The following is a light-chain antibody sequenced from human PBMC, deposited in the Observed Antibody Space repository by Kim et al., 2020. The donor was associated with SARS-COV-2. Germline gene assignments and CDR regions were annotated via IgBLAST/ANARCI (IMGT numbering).Light chain of an antibody. CDR3: QQNSSHPRK. CDR2: GVS. CDR1: QGIRTY. V-gene: IGKV1-9*01. Sequence: DIQLTQSPSFLSASVGDRVTVTCRASQGIRTYLLWHQQKPGQAPKLLIQGVSTLQSGVPSRFSGSGSGTEFTLTISSLQPEDIATYYCQQNSSHPRKLGQGTKVDIK. J-gene: IGKJ1*01.